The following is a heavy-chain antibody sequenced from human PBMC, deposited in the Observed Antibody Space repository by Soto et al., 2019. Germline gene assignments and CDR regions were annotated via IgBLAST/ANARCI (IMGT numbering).Heavy chain of an antibody. J-gene: IGHJ6*02. CDR3: ARDGDVLKGYGMDV. Sequence: QVQLVESGGGVVQPGRSLRLSCAASGFTFSSYGMHWVRQAPGKGLEWVAVIWYDGSNKYYADSVKGRFTISRDNSKNTLYLQMNSLRAEDTAVYYCARDGDVLKGYGMDVWGQGTTVTVSS. CDR1: GFTFSSYG. V-gene: IGHV3-33*01. CDR2: IWYDGSNK. D-gene: IGHD3-10*01.